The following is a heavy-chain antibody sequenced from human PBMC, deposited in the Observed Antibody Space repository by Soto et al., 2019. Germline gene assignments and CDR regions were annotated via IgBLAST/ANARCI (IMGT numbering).Heavy chain of an antibody. CDR2: ILVSGST. Sequence: PGGSVRLSCAVSGFICSSYDMSWVRQAPGKGLEWVSTILVSGSTHYEDSVKGRFTISRDTSRNTVYLQMNSLTAGDTAVYYCAKATATGGGAFEIYGQGTMVTVSS. J-gene: IGHJ3*02. CDR3: AKATATGGGAFEI. V-gene: IGHV3-23*01. D-gene: IGHD2-8*02. CDR1: GFICSSYD.